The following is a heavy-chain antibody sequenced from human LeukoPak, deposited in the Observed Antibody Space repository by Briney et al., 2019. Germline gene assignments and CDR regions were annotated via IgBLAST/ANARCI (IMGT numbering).Heavy chain of an antibody. CDR2: INPNSGGT. CDR3: ARGEGGDIVVVTAATNWFDP. J-gene: IGHJ5*02. V-gene: IGHV1-2*02. CDR1: GYIFTGYY. Sequence: ASVKVSCKASGYIFTGYYMHWVRQVPGQGLEWMGWINPNSGGTNYAQKFQGRVTMTRDTSISTAYMELSRLRSDDTAVYYCARGEGGDIVVVTAATNWFDPWGQGTLVTVSS. D-gene: IGHD2-2*01.